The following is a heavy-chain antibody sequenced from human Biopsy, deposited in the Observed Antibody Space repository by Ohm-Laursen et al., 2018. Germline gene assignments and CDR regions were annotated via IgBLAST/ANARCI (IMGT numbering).Heavy chain of an antibody. CDR3: TRATNSTGWPYYYFYGMDI. J-gene: IGHJ6*02. CDR1: GGSISSDW. CDR2: VYYSGTT. Sequence: GTLSLTCTVSGGSISSDWWSWIRQTPGKGLEWIGYVYYSGTTTYNPSLRSRVTISVDTSMNQISLRLQSVTAADTAIYYCTRATNSTGWPYYYFYGMDIWGQGTVVTVSS. V-gene: IGHV4-59*01. D-gene: IGHD2/OR15-2a*01.